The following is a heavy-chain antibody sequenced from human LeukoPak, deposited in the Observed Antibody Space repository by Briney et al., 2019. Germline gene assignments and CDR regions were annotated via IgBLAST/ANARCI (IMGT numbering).Heavy chain of an antibody. CDR3: ARLYDILTGTNEAFDI. V-gene: IGHV1-2*06. CDR1: GYSLTAYH. CDR2: TNPNIGDT. Sequence: GASVKVSCKASGYSLTAYHLHWVRQAPGQGLEWMGRTNPNIGDTYYAQKFQGRVTMTRDTSTSTAYMELSSLRSDDTAVFYCARLYDILTGTNEAFDIWGQGTMVTVSS. D-gene: IGHD3-9*01. J-gene: IGHJ3*02.